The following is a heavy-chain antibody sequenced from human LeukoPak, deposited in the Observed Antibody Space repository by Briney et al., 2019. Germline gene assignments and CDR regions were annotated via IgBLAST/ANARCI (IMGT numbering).Heavy chain of an antibody. J-gene: IGHJ4*02. CDR1: GGSISSSSYY. CDR3: ARMFSYSGLAGSDY. CDR2: ISYAGST. D-gene: IGHD6-6*01. Sequence: SETLSLTCTVSGGSISSSSYYWGGIRQPPGKGLEWIGIISYAGSTYYEPSLKSRVTISADTSKNQFSLNLSSVTATDAAVYYCARMFSYSGLAGSDYSGQGTLVTVSS. V-gene: IGHV4-39*01.